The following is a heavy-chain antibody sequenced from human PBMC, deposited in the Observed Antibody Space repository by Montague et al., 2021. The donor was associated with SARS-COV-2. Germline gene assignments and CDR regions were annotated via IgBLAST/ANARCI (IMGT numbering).Heavy chain of an antibody. V-gene: IGHV4-59*01. CDR2: IYYSGST. Sequence: SETLSLTCTASGGSISSYYWSWIRQPPGKGLEWIGYIYYSGSTNXXPSLKSRVTILVDMSKNQFSLKLSSVTAADTAVYYCARGMGGGYLYYSDYWGQGTLVTVSS. J-gene: IGHJ4*02. CDR1: GGSISSYY. CDR3: ARGMGGGYLYYSDY. D-gene: IGHD1-26*01.